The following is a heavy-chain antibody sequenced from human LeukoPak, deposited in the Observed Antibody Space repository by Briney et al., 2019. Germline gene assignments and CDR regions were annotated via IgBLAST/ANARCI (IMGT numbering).Heavy chain of an antibody. CDR1: GGSFSGYY. CDR2: IYYSGST. J-gene: IGHJ4*02. V-gene: IGHV4-59*08. D-gene: IGHD3-22*01. Sequence: SETLSLTCAVYGGSFSGYYWSWIRQPPEKGLEWIGYIYYSGSTKYNPSLKSRVTISVDTSKNQFSLKLSSVTAADTAVYYCARLADYYDSSGYYPFDYWGQGTLVTVSS. CDR3: ARLADYYDSSGYYPFDY.